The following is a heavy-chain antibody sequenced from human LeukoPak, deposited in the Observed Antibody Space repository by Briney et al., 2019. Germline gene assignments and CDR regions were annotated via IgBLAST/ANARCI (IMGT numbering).Heavy chain of an antibody. CDR2: ISYDGSNK. CDR1: GFTFSSYA. V-gene: IGHV3-30*04. D-gene: IGHD4-17*01. Sequence: GGSLRLSCAASGFTFSSYAMPWVRQAPGKRLEWVAVISYDGSNKKYADSVKGRFTISRDNSKNTLYLQMNSLRAEDTAVYYCARVAGRTVTCLDDDCWGQGTLVTVSS. CDR3: ARVAGRTVTCLDDDC. J-gene: IGHJ4*02.